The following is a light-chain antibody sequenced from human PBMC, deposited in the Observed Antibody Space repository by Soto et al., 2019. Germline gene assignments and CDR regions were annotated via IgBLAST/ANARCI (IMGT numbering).Light chain of an antibody. CDR3: QQYNNWPPMYT. V-gene: IGKV3-15*01. CDR2: GAS. J-gene: IGKJ2*01. Sequence: PATLSVSPGERATLSCRASQSVSSSVAWYQQKRGQAPRLLIYGASTRATGIPARFSGSGSGTEFTLTISTLQSEDFAVYYCQQYNNWPPMYTFGQGTKVDIK. CDR1: QSVSSS.